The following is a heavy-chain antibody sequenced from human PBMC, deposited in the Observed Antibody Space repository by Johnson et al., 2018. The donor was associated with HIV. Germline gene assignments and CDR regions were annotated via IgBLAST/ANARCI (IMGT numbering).Heavy chain of an antibody. CDR3: ARGPVMVRGVTDAFDI. D-gene: IGHD3-10*01. V-gene: IGHV3-30*02. CDR2: IQYDGSNK. Sequence: QVQLVESGGGVVQPGGSLRLSCAASGFSFSNYGMHWVRQAPGKGLEWVTFIQYDGSNKYSADSVKGRFSISRNNSRDTLYLQMNSLRPEDTAVYYCARGPVMVRGVTDAFDIWGQGTMVTVSS. CDR1: GFSFSNYG. J-gene: IGHJ3*02.